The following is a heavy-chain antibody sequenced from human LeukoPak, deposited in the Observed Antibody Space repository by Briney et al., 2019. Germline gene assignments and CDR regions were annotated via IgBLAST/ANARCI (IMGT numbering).Heavy chain of an antibody. D-gene: IGHD4-23*01. CDR1: GFTFSSYN. Sequence: GGSLRLSCAASGFTFSSYNMNWVRQAPGKGPEWVSRINSDGSSTTYADSVKGRFTISRDNAKNTLYVQMNSLRAEDTAVYYCVRAYYGGNSWFDFWGQGTLVTVSS. V-gene: IGHV3-74*01. CDR3: VRAYYGGNSWFDF. CDR2: INSDGSST. J-gene: IGHJ4*02.